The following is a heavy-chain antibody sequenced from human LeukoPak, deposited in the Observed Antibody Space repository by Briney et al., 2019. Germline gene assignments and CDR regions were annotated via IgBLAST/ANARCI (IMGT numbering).Heavy chain of an antibody. J-gene: IGHJ4*02. CDR3: ARDDPARMTATLDY. V-gene: IGHV4-4*07. CDR2: IYTSGST. CDR1: GGSINNYF. D-gene: IGHD2-21*02. Sequence: SETLSLTCTVSGGSINNYFWSWVRQPAGEGLEWIGRIYTSGSTNYNPSLRSRVTISVDMSKNRFSLKLSSVTAADTAVYYCARDDPARMTATLDYWGQGILVTVSS.